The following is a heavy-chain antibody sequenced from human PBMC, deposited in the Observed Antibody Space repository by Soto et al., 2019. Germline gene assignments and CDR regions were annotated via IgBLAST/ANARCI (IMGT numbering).Heavy chain of an antibody. CDR1: GFTFSNAW. CDR2: IKSKTDGGTT. J-gene: IGHJ4*02. Sequence: EVQLVESGGGLVKPGGSLRLSCAASGFTFSNAWMNWVRQAPGKGLEWVGRIKSKTDGGTTDYAAPVKGRFTISRDDSKNTLKLEINSLKTEDTARYSCTQDLWVGGGDYWGQGTLVTVSS. CDR3: TQDLWVGGGDY. D-gene: IGHD3-10*01. V-gene: IGHV3-15*07.